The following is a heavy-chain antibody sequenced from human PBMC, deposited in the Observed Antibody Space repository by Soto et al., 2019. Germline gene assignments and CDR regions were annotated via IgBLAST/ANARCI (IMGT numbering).Heavy chain of an antibody. V-gene: IGHV4-34*01. CDR3: ARGVPNIAAAGTAWFDP. Sequence: QVQLQQWGAGLLKPSETLSLTCAVYGGSFSGYYWSWIRQPPGKGLELIGEINHSGSTNYNPSLKSRVTISVDTSKNQFSLKLSSVTAADTAVYYCARGVPNIAAAGTAWFDPWGQGTLVTVSS. J-gene: IGHJ5*02. CDR2: INHSGST. D-gene: IGHD6-13*01. CDR1: GGSFSGYY.